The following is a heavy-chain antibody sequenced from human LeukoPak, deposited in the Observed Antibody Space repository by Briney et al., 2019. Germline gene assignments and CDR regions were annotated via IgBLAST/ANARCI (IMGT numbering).Heavy chain of an antibody. V-gene: IGHV1-2*02. CDR3: ARDLYGGYAY. Sequence: GASVKVSCKASGYTFTGYYIHWVRQAPGQGLEWMGRINPNSGGTKYAQKFQGRVTMSRDTSISTAYMELSRLRSEDTAVYYCARDLYGGYAYWGQGTLVTVSS. CDR2: INPNSGGT. CDR1: GYTFTGYY. J-gene: IGHJ4*02. D-gene: IGHD5-12*01.